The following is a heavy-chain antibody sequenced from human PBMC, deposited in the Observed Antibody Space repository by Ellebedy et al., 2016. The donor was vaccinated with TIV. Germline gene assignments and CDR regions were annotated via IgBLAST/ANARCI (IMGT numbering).Heavy chain of an antibody. D-gene: IGHD3-10*01. CDR3: ARIEGSGNNYYFDY. CDR2: ISGSGGNT. J-gene: IGHJ4*02. V-gene: IGHV3-23*01. CDR1: GFTFGNYA. Sequence: GGSLRLXXVASGFTFGNYAMRWVHQAPGKGLEWVSAISGSGGNTYYADSVRGRFTISRDNSKHTLYLQMNSLRADDTAVYYCARIEGSGNNYYFDYWGLGTLVTVSS.